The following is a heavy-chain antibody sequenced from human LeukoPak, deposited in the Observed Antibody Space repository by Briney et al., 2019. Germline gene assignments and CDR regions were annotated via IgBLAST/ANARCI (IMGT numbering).Heavy chain of an antibody. CDR2: INPNSGGT. CDR1: GYTFTGYY. V-gene: IGHV1-2*04. D-gene: IGHD6-13*01. Sequence: ASVKVSCKASGYTFTGYYMHWVRQAPGQGLEWMGWINPNSGGTNYAQKFQGWVTMTRDTSISTAYMELSRLRSDDTAVYYCARARAAAGTEGFDYWGQGTLVTVSS. J-gene: IGHJ4*02. CDR3: ARARAAAGTEGFDY.